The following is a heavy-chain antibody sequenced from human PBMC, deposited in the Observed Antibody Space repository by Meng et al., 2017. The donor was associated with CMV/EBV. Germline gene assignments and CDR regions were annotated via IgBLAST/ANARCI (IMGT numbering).Heavy chain of an antibody. CDR3: ARAVLRGYSLIVVVPADYGMDV. CDR1: GFTFSSYA. Sequence: GESLKISCAASGFTFSSYAMHWVRQAPGKGLEWVAVISYDGSNKYYADSVKGRFTISRDNAKNSLYLQMNSLRAEDTAVYYCARAVLRGYSLIVVVPADYGMDVWGQGTTVTVSS. D-gene: IGHD2-2*01. J-gene: IGHJ6*02. CDR2: ISYDGSNK. V-gene: IGHV3-30-3*01.